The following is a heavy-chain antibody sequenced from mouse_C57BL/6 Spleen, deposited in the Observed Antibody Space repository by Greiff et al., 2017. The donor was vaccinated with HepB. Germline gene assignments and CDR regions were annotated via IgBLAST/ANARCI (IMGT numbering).Heavy chain of an antibody. Sequence: EVQLVESGGGLVQPKGSLKLSCAASGFSFNTYAMNWVRQAPGKGLEWVARIRSKSNNYATYYADSVKDRFTISRDDSESMLYLQMNNLKTEDTAMYYCVRHRDLLSYWYFDVWGTGTTVTVSS. V-gene: IGHV10-1*01. J-gene: IGHJ1*03. CDR3: VRHRDLLSYWYFDV. CDR2: IRSKSNNYAT. D-gene: IGHD2-1*01. CDR1: GFSFNTYA.